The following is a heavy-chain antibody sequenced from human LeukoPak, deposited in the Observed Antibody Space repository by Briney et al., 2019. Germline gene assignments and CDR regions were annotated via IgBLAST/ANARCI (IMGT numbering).Heavy chain of an antibody. CDR2: ISTSSSTI. J-gene: IGHJ4*02. CDR3: ARGSSSSWYVHYFDY. CDR1: GFTFSSYS. D-gene: IGHD6-13*01. Sequence: GGSLRLSCAASGFTFSSYSMNWVRQAPGKGLEWVSYISTSSSTICYADSVKGRFTISRDNAKNSLYLQMNSLRAEDTAVYYCARGSSSSWYVHYFDYWGQGTLVTVSS. V-gene: IGHV3-48*01.